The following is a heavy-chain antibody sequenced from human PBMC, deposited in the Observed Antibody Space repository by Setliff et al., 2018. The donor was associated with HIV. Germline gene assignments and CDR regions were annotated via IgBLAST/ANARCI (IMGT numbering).Heavy chain of an antibody. J-gene: IGHJ4*01. CDR3: ARHLRWELPYYFDY. V-gene: IGHV4-39*01. D-gene: IGHD1-26*01. CDR1: GGSISSSSYY. CDR2: IYYSGAT. Sequence: PSETLSLTCTVSGGSISSSSYYWGWIRQPPGKGLEGIGSIYYSGATYYNPSLKSRVTLSVDTSNNQFSLKLSSVTAADTAVYYCARHLRWELPYYFDYWGHVTLVTVSS.